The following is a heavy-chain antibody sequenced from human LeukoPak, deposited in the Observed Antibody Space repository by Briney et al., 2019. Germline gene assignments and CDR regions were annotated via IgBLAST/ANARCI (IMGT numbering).Heavy chain of an antibody. CDR1: TGSINSNSNY. CDR2: IYYTGKT. Sequence: SETLSLTCTLSTGSINSNSNYWGWVRQPPGKGLEWIGSIYYTGKTYYNASLKSRISISLETSKNQFSLMLNSVTAADTAMYYCARDFGSSSWGWFDRWGQGTMVIVSS. CDR3: ARDFGSSSWGWFDR. J-gene: IGHJ5*02. D-gene: IGHD6-6*01. V-gene: IGHV4-39*07.